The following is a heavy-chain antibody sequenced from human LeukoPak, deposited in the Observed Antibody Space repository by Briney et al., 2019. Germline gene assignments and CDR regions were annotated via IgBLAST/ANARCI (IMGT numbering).Heavy chain of an antibody. CDR1: GGSISTYY. J-gene: IGHJ4*02. V-gene: IGHV4-4*07. CDR2: IYTSGST. Sequence: SETLSLTCTVSGGSISTYYWSWIRQPAGKGLEWIGRIYTSGSTNYNPSLKSRVTMSVDTSKNQFSLRLRSVTAADTAVYYCARDFSFGSYYAWFDYWGQGTLVTVSS. D-gene: IGHD1-26*01. CDR3: ARDFSFGSYYAWFDY.